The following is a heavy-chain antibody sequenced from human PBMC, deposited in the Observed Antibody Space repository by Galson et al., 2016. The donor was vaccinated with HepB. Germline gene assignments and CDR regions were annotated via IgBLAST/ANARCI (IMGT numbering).Heavy chain of an antibody. D-gene: IGHD1-1*01. CDR2: IYPGDSST. CDR3: ARHQTEEGAKEPFDI. CDR1: GYSFTNYW. J-gene: IGHJ3*02. Sequence: QSGAEVKKPGESLKISCKGSGYSFTNYWIGWVRQMPGKGLEWMGIIYPGDSSTRYIPSFQGQVTIPADKSISTAYLQWSSLKASDTAMYYCARHQTEEGAKEPFDIWGQGTMVTVSS. V-gene: IGHV5-51*01.